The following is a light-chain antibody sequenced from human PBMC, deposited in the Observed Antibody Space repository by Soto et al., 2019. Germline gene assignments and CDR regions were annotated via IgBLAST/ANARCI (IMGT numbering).Light chain of an antibody. CDR2: DVS. V-gene: IGKV3D-20*01. J-gene: IGKJ4*01. Sequence: LTLSPAIPYQSPGERATLSCGASQIVSSTYLAWYQQRPGLAPRLLIYDVSNRFTGVPDRFIGSGSGTDFALTISRLEPEDFAVYYCQQFGTSLTFGGGTKVDIK. CDR1: QIVSSTY. CDR3: QQFGTSLT.